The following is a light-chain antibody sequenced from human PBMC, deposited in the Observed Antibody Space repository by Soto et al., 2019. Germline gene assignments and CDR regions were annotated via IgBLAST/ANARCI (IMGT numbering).Light chain of an antibody. Sequence: QSALTQPASVSGSLGQSITISCTGTSSDVGGYNYVSWYQQHPGKAPKLMIYEVSNRPSGVSNRFSDSKSGNTASLTISGLQAEDEADYYCSSYTSSSTLVVFGGGTKLTVL. V-gene: IGLV2-14*01. J-gene: IGLJ2*01. CDR2: EVS. CDR1: SSDVGGYNY. CDR3: SSYTSSSTLVV.